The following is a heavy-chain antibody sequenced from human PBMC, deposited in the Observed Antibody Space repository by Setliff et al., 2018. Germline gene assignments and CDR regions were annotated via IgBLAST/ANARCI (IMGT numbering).Heavy chain of an antibody. CDR1: GYSISSGYY. CDR3: XXXXXGRLPSDCSSTSCYRLARYYYYGMDV. D-gene: IGHD2-2*02. Sequence: PSETLSLTCAVSGYSISSGYYWGWIRQPPGKGLEWIGSIYHSGSTYYNPSLKSRVTISXXXSKXXXXXXXXXXXXXXXXXXXXXXXXXGRLPSDCSSTSCYRLARYYYYGMDVWGQGTTVTVSS. J-gene: IGHJ6*02. CDR2: IYHSGST. V-gene: IGHV4-38-2*01.